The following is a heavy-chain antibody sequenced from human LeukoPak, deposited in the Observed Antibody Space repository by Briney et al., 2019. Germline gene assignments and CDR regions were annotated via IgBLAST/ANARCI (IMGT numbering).Heavy chain of an antibody. CDR2: IYPDDSNT. J-gene: IGHJ4*02. V-gene: IGHV5-51*01. D-gene: IGHD4-17*01. Sequence: GESLKISCKGSGYGFATHWIAWVRQMPGKGLEWMGIIYPDDSNTRYSPSFQGQVTISADKSISTAYLQWSSLKASDTAMYYCARSTTVTTLTDYWGQGTLVTVSS. CDR1: GYGFATHW. CDR3: ARSTTVTTLTDY.